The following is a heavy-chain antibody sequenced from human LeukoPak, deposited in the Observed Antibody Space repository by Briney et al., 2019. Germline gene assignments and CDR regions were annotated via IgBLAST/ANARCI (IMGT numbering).Heavy chain of an antibody. CDR3: AKSPRIQLWLMGYGMDV. D-gene: IGHD5-18*01. CDR1: GFTFSSYA. J-gene: IGHJ6*02. CDR2: ISGSGGST. V-gene: IGHV3-23*01. Sequence: GGSLRLSCAASGFTFSSYAMSWVRQAPGKGLEWVSAISGSGGSTYYADSVKGRFTISRDNSKNTLYLQMNSLRAEDTAVYYCAKSPRIQLWLMGYGMDVWGQGTRSPSP.